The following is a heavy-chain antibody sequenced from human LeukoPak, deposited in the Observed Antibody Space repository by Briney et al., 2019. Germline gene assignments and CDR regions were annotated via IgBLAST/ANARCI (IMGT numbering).Heavy chain of an antibody. CDR2: ISAYNGNT. V-gene: IGHV1-18*01. CDR3: ARVFGSSTSWYTFREDY. Sequence: ASVKVSCKASGYTFTSFSINWVRQAPGQGLEWLGWISAYNGNTNYAQKLQGRVTMTTDTSTSTAYMELRSLRSDDTAVYYCARVFGSSTSWYTFREDYWGQGTLVTVSS. D-gene: IGHD2-2*02. CDR1: GYTFTSFS. J-gene: IGHJ4*02.